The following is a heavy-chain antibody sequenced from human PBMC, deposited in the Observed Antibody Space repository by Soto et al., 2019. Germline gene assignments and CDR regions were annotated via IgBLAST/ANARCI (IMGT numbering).Heavy chain of an antibody. V-gene: IGHV1-69*06. J-gene: IGHJ4*02. Sequence: QVQLVQSGAEVKKPGSSVKVSCKASGGTFSSYAISWVRQAPGQGLEWMGGIIPIFGTANYAQKFQGRVTSTADKSTSTAYLELSSLRSEDTAVYYCARVGGERKWRPPHFDYLGPGTLVTVSS. D-gene: IGHD1-26*01. CDR3: ARVGGERKWRPPHFDY. CDR1: GGTFSSYA. CDR2: IIPIFGTA.